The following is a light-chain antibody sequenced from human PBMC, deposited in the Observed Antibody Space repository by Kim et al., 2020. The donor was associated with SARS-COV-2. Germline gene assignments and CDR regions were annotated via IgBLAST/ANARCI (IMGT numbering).Light chain of an antibody. CDR2: AAS. V-gene: IGKV1-16*02. J-gene: IGKJ5*01. CDR3: QQYDSYPLT. Sequence: ASVGDRVTITCRASQDINNFLALFQQKPGKAPKSLMYAASTLQSGVPSKFSGSGSGTDFTLTISSLQPEDFATYYCQQYDSYPLTFGQGTRLEIK. CDR1: QDINNF.